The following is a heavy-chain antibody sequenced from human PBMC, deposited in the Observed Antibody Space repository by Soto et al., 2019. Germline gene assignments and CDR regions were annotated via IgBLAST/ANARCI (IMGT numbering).Heavy chain of an antibody. J-gene: IGHJ6*02. CDR1: GGTFSSYA. V-gene: IGHV1-69*13. CDR2: IIPIFGTA. Sequence: GASVKVSCKASGGTFSSYAISWVRQAPGQGLEWMGGIIPIFGTANYAQKFQGRVTITADESTSTAYMELSSLRSEDTAVYYCARHFSTVNLWSPNYYYYGMEVWGQGTTVTVS. D-gene: IGHD3-10*01. CDR3: ARHFSTVNLWSPNYYYYGMEV.